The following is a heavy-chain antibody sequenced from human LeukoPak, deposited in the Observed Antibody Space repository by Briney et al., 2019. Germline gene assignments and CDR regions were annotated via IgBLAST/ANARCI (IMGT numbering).Heavy chain of an antibody. CDR1: GFTFSSYE. V-gene: IGHV3-21*01. CDR2: ISSSSSYI. Sequence: GGSLRLSCAASGFTFSSYEMNWVRQAPGKGLEWVSSISSSSSYIYYADSVKGRFTISRDNSKNTLYLQMNSLRAEDTAVYYCARNYYDSSGYYYYYYMDVWGKGTTVTASS. CDR3: ARNYYDSSGYYYYYYMDV. J-gene: IGHJ6*03. D-gene: IGHD3-22*01.